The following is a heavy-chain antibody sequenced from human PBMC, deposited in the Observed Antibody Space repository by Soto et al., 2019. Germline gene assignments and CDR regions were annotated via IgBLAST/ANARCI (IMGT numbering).Heavy chain of an antibody. J-gene: IGHJ6*02. CDR1: GGTFSSYA. CDR2: IIPIFGTA. CDR3: ARGQYNVQYYYFYGMDV. Sequence: GASVKVSCKASGGTFSSYAISWVRQAPGQGLEWMGGIIPIFGTANYAQKFQGRVTITADESTSTAYMELSSLRSEDTAVYYCARGQYNVQYYYFYGMDVWGQGTTVTVSS. V-gene: IGHV1-69*13. D-gene: IGHD1-20*01.